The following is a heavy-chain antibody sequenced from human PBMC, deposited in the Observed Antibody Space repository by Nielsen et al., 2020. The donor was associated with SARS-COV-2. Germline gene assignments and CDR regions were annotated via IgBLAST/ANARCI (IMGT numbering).Heavy chain of an antibody. J-gene: IGHJ5*02. V-gene: IGHV1-69*13. CDR2: IIPIFGTA. CDR1: GGTFSSYA. CDR3: ARDNGGGSWFDP. Sequence: SVKVSCKASGGTFSSYAISWVRQAPGQGLEWMGGIIPIFGTANYAQKFQGRVTITADESTSTAYMELSSLRSEDTAVYYCARDNGGGSWFDPWGQGTLVTVSS. D-gene: IGHD2-15*01.